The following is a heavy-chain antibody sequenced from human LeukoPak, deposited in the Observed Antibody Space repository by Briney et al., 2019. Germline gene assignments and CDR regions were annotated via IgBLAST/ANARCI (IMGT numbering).Heavy chain of an antibody. D-gene: IGHD1-26*01. Sequence: GGSLRLSCAASGFTFDDYAMHWVRQAPGKGLEWVSGISWNSGRIVYADSVKGRFTISRDNAKNSLYLQMNSLRAEDTAVYHCASGSYYEDYFDYWGQGILVTVSS. V-gene: IGHV3-9*01. J-gene: IGHJ4*02. CDR3: ASGSYYEDYFDY. CDR1: GFTFDDYA. CDR2: ISWNSGRI.